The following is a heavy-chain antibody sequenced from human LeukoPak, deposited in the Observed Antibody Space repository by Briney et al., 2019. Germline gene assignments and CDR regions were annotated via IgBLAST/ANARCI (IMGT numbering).Heavy chain of an antibody. J-gene: IGHJ4*02. CDR3: AKVEEMATTTGYFDY. Sequence: PGGSLRLSCAASGFTFSTYGMLWVRQAPGKGLEWVAVVSYGGNEKYYADSVKGRFTISRDNFKNTLYLQMNSLRTEDTAVYYCAKVEEMATTTGYFDYWGQGTLVTVSS. D-gene: IGHD5-24*01. CDR1: GFTFSTYG. V-gene: IGHV3-30*18. CDR2: VSYGGNEK.